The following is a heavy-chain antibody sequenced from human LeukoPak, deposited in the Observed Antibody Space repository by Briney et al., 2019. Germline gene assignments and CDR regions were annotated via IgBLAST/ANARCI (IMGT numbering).Heavy chain of an antibody. CDR3: ARGYSLDY. CDR2: IYYSGST. CDR1: GGSISSGDYY. V-gene: IGHV4-30-4*01. J-gene: IGHJ4*02. D-gene: IGHD5-18*01. Sequence: SETLSLTCTVSGGSISSGDYYWSWIRQPPGKGLEWIGYIYYSGSTYYTPSLRGRVTISVDTSRNQFSLNPSSVTAADTAVYYCARGYSLDYWGQGTLVTVSS.